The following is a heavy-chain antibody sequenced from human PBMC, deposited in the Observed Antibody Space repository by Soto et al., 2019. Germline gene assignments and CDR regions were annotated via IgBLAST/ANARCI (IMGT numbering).Heavy chain of an antibody. V-gene: IGHV3-74*01. J-gene: IGHJ4*02. CDR1: GFTFSSYW. D-gene: IGHD2-15*01. CDR3: ARRSCSGGDCYHVDY. CDR2: INSDGSST. Sequence: GGSLRLSCAASGFTFSSYWMHWVRQAPGKGLVWVSRINSDGSSTTYADSVKGRFTISRDNAKNTLYLQMNSLRAEDTAVYYCARRSCSGGDCYHVDYWGQGTLVTVSS.